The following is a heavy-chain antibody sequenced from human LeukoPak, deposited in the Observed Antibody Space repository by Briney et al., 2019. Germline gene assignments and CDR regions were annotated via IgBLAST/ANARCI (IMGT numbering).Heavy chain of an antibody. D-gene: IGHD2-8*01. CDR2: ISGSGGST. V-gene: IGHV3-23*01. J-gene: IGHJ3*02. CDR3: AKASLYCTNGVCYSWAFDI. Sequence: GGSLRLSCAASGFTFSSYAMSWVRQAPGKGLGWVSAISGSGGSTYYADSVKGRFTISRDNSKNTLYLQMNSLRAEDTAVYYCAKASLYCTNGVCYSWAFDIWGQGTMVTVSS. CDR1: GFTFSSYA.